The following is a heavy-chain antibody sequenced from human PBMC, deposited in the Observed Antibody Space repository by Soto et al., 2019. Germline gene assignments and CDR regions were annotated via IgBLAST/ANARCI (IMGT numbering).Heavy chain of an antibody. V-gene: IGHV1-2*07. D-gene: IGHD1-1*01. CDR1: RYIFTAYF. CDR2: INPNNGAT. Sequence: QVQLVQSGADVQKSGASVKVSCKAPRYIFTAYFMHWVRQAPGQGLEWMGWINPNNGATHYGLSFQGRVTMTSETSISPAYMVQSSLRSDDTAVYYCASHDQGAGFDPWGQGTLVIVSS. J-gene: IGHJ5*02. CDR3: ASHDQGAGFDP.